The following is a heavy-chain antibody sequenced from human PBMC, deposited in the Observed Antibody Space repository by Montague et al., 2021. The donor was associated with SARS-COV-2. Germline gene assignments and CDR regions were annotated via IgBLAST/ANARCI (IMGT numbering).Heavy chain of an antibody. CDR1: GFTFSSYA. V-gene: IGHV3-23*01. CDR3: AKDPRWDFLCGYYFDP. J-gene: IGHJ5*02. Sequence: SLRLSCAASGFTFSSYAMSWVRQAPGKGLNWVSVIFGYGGSQYYADSVKGRFTISRDNSKNTLYLQMNSLRAEDTAVYYFAKDPRWDFLCGYYFDPWGQGTLVTVSS. CDR2: IFGYGGSQ. D-gene: IGHD3-3*01.